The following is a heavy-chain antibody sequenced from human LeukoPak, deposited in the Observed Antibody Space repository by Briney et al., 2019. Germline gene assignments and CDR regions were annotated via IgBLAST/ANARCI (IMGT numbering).Heavy chain of an antibody. Sequence: GGSLRLSCAASGFTFRSYGMHWVRQAPGKGLEWVSAISGSGYSTYYADSVKGRFTISRDNSKNTLYLQMNSLRAEDTALYFCAQWSRYFDYWGQGTLVTVSS. V-gene: IGHV3-23*01. CDR3: AQWSRYFDY. D-gene: IGHD1-26*01. CDR1: GFTFRSYG. CDR2: ISGSGYST. J-gene: IGHJ4*02.